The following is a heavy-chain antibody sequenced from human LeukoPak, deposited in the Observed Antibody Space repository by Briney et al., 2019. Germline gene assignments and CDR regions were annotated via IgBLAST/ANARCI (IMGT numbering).Heavy chain of an antibody. CDR2: FDPEDGET. CDR1: GYTFTSYY. D-gene: IGHD1-26*01. J-gene: IGHJ4*02. V-gene: IGHV1-24*01. Sequence: ASVKVSCKASGYTFTSYYMHWVRQAPGKGLEWMGGFDPEDGETIYAQKFQGRVTMTEDTSTDTAYMELSSLRSEDTAVYYCATDPFRRSYDGALVDYWGQGTLVTVSS. CDR3: ATDPFRRSYDGALVDY.